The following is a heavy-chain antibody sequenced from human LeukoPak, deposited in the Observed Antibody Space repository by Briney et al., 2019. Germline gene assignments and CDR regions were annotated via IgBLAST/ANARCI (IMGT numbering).Heavy chain of an antibody. CDR2: INAGNGNT. V-gene: IGHV1-3*01. J-gene: IGHJ5*02. CDR3: ARDPANSVAGGNWFDP. CDR1: GGTFSSYA. D-gene: IGHD6-19*01. Sequence: ASVKVSCKASGGTFSSYAISWVRQAPGQGLEWMGWINAGNGNTKYSQKFQGRVTITRDTSASTAYMELSSLRSEDTAVYYCARDPANSVAGGNWFDPWGQGTLVTVSS.